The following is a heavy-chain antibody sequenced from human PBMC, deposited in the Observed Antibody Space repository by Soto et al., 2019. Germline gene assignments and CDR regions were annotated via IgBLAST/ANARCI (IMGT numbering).Heavy chain of an antibody. J-gene: IGHJ3*01. CDR1: GFTFSSYG. V-gene: IGHV3-33*01. Sequence: QVQLVESGGGVVQPGRSLRLSCAASGFTFSSYGMHWVRQAPGKGLEWVAVIWYDGSNKYYADSVKGRFTISRDNSKNTLYLQMNSLRAEDTAVDYCARDGEQLWLPDDAFDLWGQGTMVTVSS. CDR2: IWYDGSNK. CDR3: ARDGEQLWLPDDAFDL. D-gene: IGHD5-18*01.